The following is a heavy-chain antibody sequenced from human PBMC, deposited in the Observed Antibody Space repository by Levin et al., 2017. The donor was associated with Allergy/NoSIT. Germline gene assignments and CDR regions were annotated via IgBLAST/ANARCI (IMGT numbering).Heavy chain of an antibody. J-gene: IGHJ3*02. D-gene: IGHD6-19*01. Sequence: GGSLRLSCAASGFTFSSYAMSWVRQAPGKGLEWVSAISGSGGSTYYADSVKGRFTISRDNSKNTLYLQMNSLRAEDTAVYYCAKDHAYSSGWDDAFDIWGQGTMVTVSS. CDR1: GFTFSSYA. CDR3: AKDHAYSSGWDDAFDI. V-gene: IGHV3-23*01. CDR2: ISGSGGST.